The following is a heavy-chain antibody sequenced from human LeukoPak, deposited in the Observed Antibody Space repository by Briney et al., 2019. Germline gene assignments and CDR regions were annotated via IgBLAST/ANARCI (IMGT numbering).Heavy chain of an antibody. V-gene: IGHV4-34*01. D-gene: IGHD6-13*01. J-gene: IGHJ5*02. CDR1: GGSFSGYY. Sequence: PSETLSLTCAVYGGSFSGYYWSWIRQPPGKGLEWSGEINHSGSTNYNPSLKSRVTISVDTSKNKFSLKLSSVTAADTAVYYCARDAGIAAVGIIWFDPWGQGTLVTVSS. CDR3: ARDAGIAAVGIIWFDP. CDR2: INHSGST.